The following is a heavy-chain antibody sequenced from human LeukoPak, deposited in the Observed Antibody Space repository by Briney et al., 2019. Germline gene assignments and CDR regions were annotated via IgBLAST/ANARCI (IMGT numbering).Heavy chain of an antibody. CDR3: ARDAHNGYEFHDWFDP. CDR2: INPNSGGT. Sequence: APVEVSCKASGYTFTGYYIHRVRQAPGQRVEGMGLINPNSGGTKYAQKFQGRVTMTTDTSISTAYMEMSRLTSDDTAVYYCARDAHNGYEFHDWFDPWGQGALVTVSS. D-gene: IGHD5-12*01. CDR1: GYTFTGYY. V-gene: IGHV1-2*02. J-gene: IGHJ5*02.